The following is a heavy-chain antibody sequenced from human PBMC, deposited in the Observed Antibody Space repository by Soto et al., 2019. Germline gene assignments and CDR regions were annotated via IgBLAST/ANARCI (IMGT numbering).Heavy chain of an antibody. CDR2: IWYDGSNK. Sequence: HPGGSLRLSCAASGFTFSSYGMHWVRQAPGKGLEWVAVIWYDGSNKYYTDSVKGRFTISRDNSKNTLYLQMNSLRAEDTAVYYCARDYGLTISSGYYGMDVWGQGTTVTVSS. CDR1: GFTFSSYG. D-gene: IGHD3-9*01. J-gene: IGHJ6*02. V-gene: IGHV3-33*01. CDR3: ARDYGLTISSGYYGMDV.